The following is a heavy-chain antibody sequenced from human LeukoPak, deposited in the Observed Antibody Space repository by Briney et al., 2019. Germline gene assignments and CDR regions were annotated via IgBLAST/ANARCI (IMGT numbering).Heavy chain of an antibody. CDR3: ARHFPHMDYSGWKRGWSDP. Sequence: PSGTLTLTCAVSGGSISSSNGWSWVRQPPGKGLEWIGEIYHSGSTNYNPSLKSRVTISVDKSKNQFSLRLISVTAADTAVYYCARHFPHMDYSGWKRGWSDPWGEGTLATVPS. J-gene: IGHJ5*01. D-gene: IGHD6-19*01. CDR2: IYHSGST. CDR1: GGSISSSNG. V-gene: IGHV4-4*02.